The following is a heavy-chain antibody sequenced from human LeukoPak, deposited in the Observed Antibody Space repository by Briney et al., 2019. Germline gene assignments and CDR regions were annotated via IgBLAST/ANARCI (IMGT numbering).Heavy chain of an antibody. CDR3: ARLGTYGDYPNPYYYYYYYMDV. V-gene: IGHV4-59*01. CDR1: GGSISSYY. CDR2: IYYSGST. J-gene: IGHJ6*03. Sequence: SETLSLTCTVSGGSISSYYWSWIRQPPGKGLEWIGYIYYSGSTNYNPSLESRVTISVDTSKNQFSLKLSSVTAADTAVYYCARLGTYGDYPNPYYYYYYYMDVWGKGTTVTVSS. D-gene: IGHD4-17*01.